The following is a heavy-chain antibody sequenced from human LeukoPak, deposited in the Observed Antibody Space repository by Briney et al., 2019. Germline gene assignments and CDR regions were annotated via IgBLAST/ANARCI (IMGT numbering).Heavy chain of an antibody. CDR2: IIPIFGTA. Sequence: KVSCKASGGTFSSYAISWVRQAPGQGLEWMGGIIPIFGTANYAQNFQGRVTITADESSSTAFMELSSLRSEDTAVYYCARASLARGTPFYFGMDVWGQGTTVIVSS. V-gene: IGHV1-69*01. CDR3: ARASLARGTPFYFGMDV. CDR1: GGTFSSYA. J-gene: IGHJ6*02. D-gene: IGHD2-15*01.